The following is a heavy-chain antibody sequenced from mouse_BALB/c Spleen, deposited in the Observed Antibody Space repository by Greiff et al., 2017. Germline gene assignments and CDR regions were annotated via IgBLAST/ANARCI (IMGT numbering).Heavy chain of an antibody. CDR2: ISYDGSN. Sequence: EVKLMESGPGLVKPSQSLSLTCSVTGYSITSGYYWNWIRQFPGNKLEWMGYISYDGSNNYNPSLKNRISITRDTSKNQFFLKLNSVTTEDTATYYCASYYGYWFAYWGQGTLVTVSA. J-gene: IGHJ3*01. D-gene: IGHD1-2*01. CDR3: ASYYGYWFAY. V-gene: IGHV3-6*02. CDR1: GYSITSGYY.